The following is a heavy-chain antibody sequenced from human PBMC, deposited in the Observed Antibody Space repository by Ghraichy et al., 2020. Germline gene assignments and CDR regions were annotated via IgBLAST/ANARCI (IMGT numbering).Heavy chain of an antibody. CDR3: AKVIFGVVIIGGFDY. CDR1: GFTFSSYA. D-gene: IGHD3-3*01. CDR2: ISGSGGST. V-gene: IGHV3-23*01. Sequence: GESLNISCAASGFTFSSYAMSWVRQAPGKGLEWVSAISGSGGSTYYADSVKGRFTISRDNSKNTLYLQMNSLRAEDTAVYYCAKVIFGVVIIGGFDYWGQGTLVTVSS. J-gene: IGHJ4*02.